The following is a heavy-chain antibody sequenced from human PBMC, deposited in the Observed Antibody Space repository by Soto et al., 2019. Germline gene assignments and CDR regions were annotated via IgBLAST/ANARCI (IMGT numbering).Heavy chain of an antibody. D-gene: IGHD3-22*01. J-gene: IGHJ5*02. CDR2: IIPIFGTA. V-gene: IGHV1-69*01. CDR1: GGTFSSYA. Sequence: GASVKVSCKASGGTFSSYAISWVRQAPGQGLEWMGGIIPIFGTANYAQKFQGRVTITADESTSTAYMELSSLRSEDTAVYYCAREFDDSSGYHWFDPWGQGTLVTVSS. CDR3: AREFDDSSGYHWFDP.